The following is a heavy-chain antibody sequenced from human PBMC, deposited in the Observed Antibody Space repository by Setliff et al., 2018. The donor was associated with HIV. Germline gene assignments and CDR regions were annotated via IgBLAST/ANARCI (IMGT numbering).Heavy chain of an antibody. Sequence: SETLSLTCTVSGDSISTDYWTWIRQPPGKGLEWIGYIYNSASTSYNPSLKSRVTISVDTSRNQFSLNLSSVTAADTAVYYCAKRAVQDGTVTSSNWFESWGQGTLVTVSS. CDR1: GDSISTDY. CDR2: IYNSAST. D-gene: IGHD1-7*01. J-gene: IGHJ5*01. V-gene: IGHV4-59*03. CDR3: AKRAVQDGTVTSSNWFES.